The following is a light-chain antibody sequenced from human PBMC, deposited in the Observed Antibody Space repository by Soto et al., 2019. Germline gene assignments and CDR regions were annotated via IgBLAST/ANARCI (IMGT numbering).Light chain of an antibody. CDR1: SSDGGGYNY. Sequence: QSVLTQPPSASGSPGQSVTIPCTGTSSDGGGYNYVSLYQQYPGRAPKLMIYEVTKPPSGVPDRFSGSKSGNTASLTVSGLQAEDEADYYCSSYAASNNFYFVFGGGTQLTVL. V-gene: IGLV2-8*01. J-gene: IGLJ3*02. CDR3: SSYAASNNFYFV. CDR2: EVT.